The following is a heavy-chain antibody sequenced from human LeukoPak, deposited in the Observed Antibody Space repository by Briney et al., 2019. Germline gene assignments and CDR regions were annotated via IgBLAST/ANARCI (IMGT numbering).Heavy chain of an antibody. CDR2: ISSSSSYT. CDR3: ARVTYYYDKSFDY. Sequence: GGSLRLSCAASGFTFSDYYMSWIRQAPGKGLEWVSYISSSSSYTNYADSVKGRFTISRDNAKNSLYLQMNSLRAEDTAVYYCARVTYYYDKSFDYWGQGTLVTVSS. J-gene: IGHJ4*02. D-gene: IGHD3-22*01. V-gene: IGHV3-11*06. CDR1: GFTFSDYY.